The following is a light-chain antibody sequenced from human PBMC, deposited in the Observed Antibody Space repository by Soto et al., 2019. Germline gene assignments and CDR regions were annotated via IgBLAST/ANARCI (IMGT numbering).Light chain of an antibody. Sequence: QSALTQPASVSGSPGQSITISCTGTSSDVGSYNLVSWYQQHPGKAPKLMIYEVSKRPSGVSNSFSGSKSGNTASLKNSGLQAEDEADYYCCSYAGSSTLYVFGTGTKVTVL. J-gene: IGLJ1*01. CDR1: SSDVGSYNL. V-gene: IGLV2-23*02. CDR2: EVS. CDR3: CSYAGSSTLYV.